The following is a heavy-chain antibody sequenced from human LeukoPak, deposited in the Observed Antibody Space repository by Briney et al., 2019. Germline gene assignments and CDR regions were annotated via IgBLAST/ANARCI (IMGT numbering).Heavy chain of an antibody. Sequence: PSETLSLTCTVSGGSISSSSYYWGWIRQPPGKGLEWIGSIYYSGSTYYNPSLKSRVTISVDTPKNQFSLKLSSVTAADTAVYYCASRYYDFWSGYYYWFDPWGQGTLVTVSS. CDR3: ASRYYDFWSGYYYWFDP. V-gene: IGHV4-39*07. D-gene: IGHD3-3*01. CDR2: IYYSGST. J-gene: IGHJ5*02. CDR1: GGSISSSSYY.